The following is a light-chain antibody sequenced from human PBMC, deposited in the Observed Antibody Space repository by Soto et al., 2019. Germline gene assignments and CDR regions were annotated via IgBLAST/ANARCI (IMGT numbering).Light chain of an antibody. CDR3: CSYANTYTL. CDR1: SNDVGNYNY. J-gene: IGLJ2*01. V-gene: IGLV2-11*01. Sequence: QSALTQPRSVSGSPGQSVAISCTGTSNDVGNYNYLSWYQQHPGKAPKILIFGVSQRPSGVPDRFSGTKSGNTATLTISGLQADDEADYYCCSYANTYTLFGGGTKLTVL. CDR2: GVS.